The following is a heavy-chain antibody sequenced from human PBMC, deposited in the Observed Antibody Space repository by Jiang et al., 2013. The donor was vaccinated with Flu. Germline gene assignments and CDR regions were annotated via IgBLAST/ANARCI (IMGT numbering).Heavy chain of an antibody. Sequence: SGSGLVKPSQTLSLNCIVSGDSISSGDYYWNWIRQPPGKGLEWIGYIYYSGVTYYNPSLKSRVIISVDSSKNQFSLKLSSVTAADTAVYYCAKRLGYGGNHFAFDVWGQGTKVTVSS. CDR3: AKRLGYGGNHFAFDV. V-gene: IGHV4-30-4*08. CDR1: GDSISSGDYY. CDR2: IYYSGVT. J-gene: IGHJ3*01. D-gene: IGHD5-12*01.